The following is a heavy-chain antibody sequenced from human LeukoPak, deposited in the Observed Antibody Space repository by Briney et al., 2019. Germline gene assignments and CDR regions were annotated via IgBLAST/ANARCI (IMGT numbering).Heavy chain of an antibody. V-gene: IGHV3-64*01. Sequence: GGSLRLSCAASGFTFSNYPMHWVRQVPGKGPEYVSAITSDGVKTYYANSVKGRFTISRDKSKSTLSLQMGNLRAEDMAVYYCARVGSCDAYDLWGQGTTVTVSS. CDR1: GFTFSNYP. CDR3: ARVGSCDAYDL. CDR2: ITSDGVKT. D-gene: IGHD1-26*01. J-gene: IGHJ3*01.